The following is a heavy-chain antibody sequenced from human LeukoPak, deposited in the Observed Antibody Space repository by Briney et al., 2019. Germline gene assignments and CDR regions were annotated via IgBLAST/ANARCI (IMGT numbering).Heavy chain of an antibody. CDR2: IYHSGSN. Sequence: SETLSLTCAVSGYSISSGYYWGWLRQPPGKGLEWIGSIYHSGSNYYNPSLKSRVTISEDTSKNQFSLKLSSVTAADTAVYYCARLGYSGYIDYWGQGTLVTVSS. CDR1: GYSISSGYY. D-gene: IGHD5-12*01. J-gene: IGHJ4*02. V-gene: IGHV4-38-2*01. CDR3: ARLGYSGYIDY.